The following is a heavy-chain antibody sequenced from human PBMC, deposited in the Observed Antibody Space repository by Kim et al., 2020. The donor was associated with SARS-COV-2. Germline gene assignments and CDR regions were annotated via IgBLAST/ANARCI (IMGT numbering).Heavy chain of an antibody. CDR3: ARDPGEGSGSYGVDY. J-gene: IGHJ4*02. D-gene: IGHD3-10*01. Sequence: GGSLRLSCAASGFTFSSYGMHWVRQAPGKGLEWVAVIWYDGSNKYYADSVKGRFTISRDNSKNTLYLQMNSLRAEDTAVYYCARDPGEGSGSYGVDYWGQGTLVTVSS. CDR2: IWYDGSNK. CDR1: GFTFSSYG. V-gene: IGHV3-33*01.